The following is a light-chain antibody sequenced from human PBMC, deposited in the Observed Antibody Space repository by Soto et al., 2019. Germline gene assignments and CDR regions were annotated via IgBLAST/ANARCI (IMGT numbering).Light chain of an antibody. CDR2: LDRSGSY. J-gene: IGLJ3*02. V-gene: IGLV4-60*02. Sequence: QPVLTQSSSASASLGSSVKLTCILSSGHNTYIIAWHQQQPGKAPRFLMTLDRSGSYNRGSGVPDRFSGSSSGADRHLTISNLQFEDEGDYYCETWYSNTHKVFGGGTKLTVL. CDR1: SGHNTYI. CDR3: ETWYSNTHKV.